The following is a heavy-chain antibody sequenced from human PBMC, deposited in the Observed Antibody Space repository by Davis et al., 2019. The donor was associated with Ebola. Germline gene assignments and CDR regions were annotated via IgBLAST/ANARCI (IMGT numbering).Heavy chain of an antibody. J-gene: IGHJ3*02. D-gene: IGHD1-26*01. Sequence: GGSLRLSCAASGITFSSYAMHWVRQAPGKGLDWVAVISYDGSNKYYADSVKGRFTISRDNSKNTLYLQMNSLRAEDTAVYYCARAQRIVGPLDAFGIWGQGTMVTVSS. CDR1: GITFSSYA. CDR2: ISYDGSNK. CDR3: ARAQRIVGPLDAFGI. V-gene: IGHV3-30-3*01.